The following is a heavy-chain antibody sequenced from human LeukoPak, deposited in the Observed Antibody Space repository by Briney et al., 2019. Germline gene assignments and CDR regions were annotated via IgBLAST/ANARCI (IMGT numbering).Heavy chain of an antibody. CDR1: GGPISSAGYY. Sequence: SETLSLTCTVSGGPISSAGYYWTWIRQPPGKGLEWIGYIYYSGSTYYNPSLKSRVTISINKSENQFSLKLSSVTAADTAVYYCARVDFYGSGTLDYWGQGTLVTVSS. V-gene: IGHV4-30-2*01. D-gene: IGHD3-10*01. CDR3: ARVDFYGSGTLDY. J-gene: IGHJ4*02. CDR2: IYYSGST.